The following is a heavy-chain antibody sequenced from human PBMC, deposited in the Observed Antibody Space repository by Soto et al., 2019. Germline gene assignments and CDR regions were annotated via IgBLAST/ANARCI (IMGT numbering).Heavy chain of an antibody. CDR2: INHSGST. CDR3: AISSGYFSLFDD. Sequence: SETLSLTCAVYGGSFSGYYWSWIRQPPGKGLEWIGEINHSGSTNYNPSLKSRVTISVDTSKNQFSLKLSSVTAADTAVYYCAISSGYFSLFDDWGQGTLVTVSS. V-gene: IGHV4-34*01. CDR1: GGSFSGYY. D-gene: IGHD3-22*01. J-gene: IGHJ4*02.